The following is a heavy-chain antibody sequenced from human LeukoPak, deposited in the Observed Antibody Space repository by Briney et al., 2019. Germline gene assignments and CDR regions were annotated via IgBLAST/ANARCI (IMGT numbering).Heavy chain of an antibody. CDR3: ATGQNGVGANWFDP. Sequence: GRSLRLACAPSRLTFSTYSMNWVRHAPGKGLEWVSSISSSSSYKYYTNSRKGRFTISRDNAKNSLYLQMHRLRADDTAVYYCATGQNGVGANWFDPWGQGTLVTVSS. CDR1: RLTFSTYS. V-gene: IGHV3-21*01. CDR2: ISSSSSYK. D-gene: IGHD1-26*01. J-gene: IGHJ5*02.